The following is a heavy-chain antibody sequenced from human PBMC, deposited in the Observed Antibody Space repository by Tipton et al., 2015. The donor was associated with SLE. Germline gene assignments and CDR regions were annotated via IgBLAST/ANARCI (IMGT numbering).Heavy chain of an antibody. CDR1: GDSLSGQY. V-gene: IGHV4-34*01. J-gene: IGHJ6*02. CDR3: PRGCSSSTCEPFYFFGMDV. D-gene: IGHD2-2*01. CDR2: VCRGGST. Sequence: TLSLTCSVCGDSLSGQYWSWIRQPAGRGLEWIGEVCRGGSTNYSPSLESRVTITVDMSKNQFSLRLISVTAADTAVYYCPRGCSSSTCEPFYFFGMDVWGQGTTVTVSS.